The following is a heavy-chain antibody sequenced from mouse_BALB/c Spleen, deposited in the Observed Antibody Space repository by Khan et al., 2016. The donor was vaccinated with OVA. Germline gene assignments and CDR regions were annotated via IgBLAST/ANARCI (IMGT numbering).Heavy chain of an antibody. D-gene: IGHD1-1*01. CDR2: ILPGSGRN. CDR3: ARGNDYGSSSWFGY. CDR1: GYTFSSYW. V-gene: IGHV1-9*01. J-gene: IGHJ3*01. Sequence: VQLQQSGAELMKPGASVKISCKATGYTFSSYWIEWVKQMPGHGLEWIGSILPGSGRNNYNEKFKGKATFTADTSSNTAYMQLSNLTSADSAVYYGARGNDYGSSSWFGYWGQGTLVTVSA.